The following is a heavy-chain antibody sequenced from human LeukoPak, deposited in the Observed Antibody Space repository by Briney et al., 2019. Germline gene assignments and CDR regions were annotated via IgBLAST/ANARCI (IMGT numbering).Heavy chain of an antibody. D-gene: IGHD4-17*01. CDR2: IIPIFGTA. CDR3: ARDDYGDYANAFVI. V-gene: IGHV1-69*05. J-gene: IGHJ3*02. CDR1: GGTFSSYA. Sequence: SVKVSCKASGGTFSSYAISWVRQAPGQGLEWMGRIIPIFGTANYAQKFQGRVTITTDESTSTAYMELSSLRSEDTAVYYCARDDYGDYANAFVIWGQGTVVTVSS.